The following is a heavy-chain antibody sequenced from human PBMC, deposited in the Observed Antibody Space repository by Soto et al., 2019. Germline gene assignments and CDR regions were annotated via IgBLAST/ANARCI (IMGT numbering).Heavy chain of an antibody. CDR3: ARGRMVRGVISWFDP. V-gene: IGHV3-23*01. Sequence: GGSLRLSCAASGFTFSSYAMSWVRQAPGKGLEWVSAISGSGGSTYYADSVKGRFTISRDNSKNTLYLQMNSLRAEDTAVYYCARGRMVRGVISWFDPWGQGTLVTVSS. D-gene: IGHD3-10*01. CDR1: GFTFSSYA. J-gene: IGHJ5*02. CDR2: ISGSGGST.